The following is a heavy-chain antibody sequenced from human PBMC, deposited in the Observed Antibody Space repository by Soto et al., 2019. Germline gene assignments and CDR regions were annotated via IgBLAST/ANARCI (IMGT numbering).Heavy chain of an antibody. V-gene: IGHV4-34*01. CDR2: IYHHGST. D-gene: IGHD6-19*01. CDR1: GGSFSGYY. Sequence: LSLTCAVYGGSFSGYYWSWIRQPPGKGLEWTGEIYHHGSTNYNPSLKSRVTISVDTSNNQLSLKLRSVTAADTAVYYCARHDGFSSGWIFDYWGHGTLVTVSS. J-gene: IGHJ4*01. CDR3: ARHDGFSSGWIFDY.